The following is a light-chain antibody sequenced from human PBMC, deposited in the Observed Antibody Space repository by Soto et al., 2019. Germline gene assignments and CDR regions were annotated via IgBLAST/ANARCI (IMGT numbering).Light chain of an antibody. Sequence: DIQMTQSPSTLSGSVGDRVTITCRASQTISSWLAWYQQKPGKAPKLLIYKASTLKSGVPSRFSGSGSGTEFTLTVTSLQPEDLATYFCQKYDKYSTLGHGTNVDIK. V-gene: IGKV1-5*03. CDR2: KAS. CDR3: QKYDKYST. CDR1: QTISSW. J-gene: IGKJ1*01.